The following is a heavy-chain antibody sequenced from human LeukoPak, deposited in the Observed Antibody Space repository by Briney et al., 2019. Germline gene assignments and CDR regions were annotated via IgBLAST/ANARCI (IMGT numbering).Heavy chain of an antibody. J-gene: IGHJ4*02. Sequence: PGRSLRLSCAASGFTFSHYAMHWVRQAPGEGLEWVGVISFDGTNKFYADSVKGRFTISRDNSKNALYLQMNSLRAEDTAVYYCAKGGYYERPWYFDYWGQGTLVTVSS. CDR2: ISFDGTNK. V-gene: IGHV3-30*18. CDR1: GFTFSHYA. D-gene: IGHD3-22*01. CDR3: AKGGYYERPWYFDY.